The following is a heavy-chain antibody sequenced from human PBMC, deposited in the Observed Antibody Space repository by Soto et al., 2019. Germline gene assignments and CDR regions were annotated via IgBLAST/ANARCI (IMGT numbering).Heavy chain of an antibody. CDR3: ARVLSTYGGIMVPYNWFDT. Sequence: QVRLQQWGAGLLKPSETLSLSCAVYGESFSGYQWAWIRQPPGKGLEWLGEINLSGSTNYNPSLKSRVTISVDTAKNQFSLKLSYVTAADTAVYYCARVLSTYGGIMVPYNWFDTWGQGNLVTVSS. CDR1: GESFSGYQ. D-gene: IGHD3-16*01. V-gene: IGHV4-34*01. J-gene: IGHJ5*02. CDR2: INLSGST.